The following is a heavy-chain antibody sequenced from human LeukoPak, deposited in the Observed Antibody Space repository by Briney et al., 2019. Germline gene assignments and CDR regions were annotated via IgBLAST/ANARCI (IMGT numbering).Heavy chain of an antibody. Sequence: ASVKVSCKASGYTFTGYYMHWVRQAPGQGLEWMGWINPNSGGTNYAQKFQGRVTMTRDTSIRTAYMELSRLRSDDTAVYYCARGPHWDPHFDYWGQGTLVTVSS. CDR2: INPNSGGT. CDR1: GYTFTGYY. V-gene: IGHV1-2*02. CDR3: ARGPHWDPHFDY. D-gene: IGHD7-27*01. J-gene: IGHJ4*02.